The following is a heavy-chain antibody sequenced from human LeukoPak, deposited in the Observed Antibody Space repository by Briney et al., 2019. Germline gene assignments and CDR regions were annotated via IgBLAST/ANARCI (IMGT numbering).Heavy chain of an antibody. Sequence: GGSLRLSCAASGFTFSSHWMSWVRQAPGKGLEWVANIKQDGSEKDYVDSVKGRFTTSRDNPKNSLYLQMNSLRAEDTAVYYCAREYSYGYDAFDMWGQGTMVTVSS. CDR3: AREYSYGYDAFDM. D-gene: IGHD5-18*01. CDR1: GFTFSSHW. CDR2: IKQDGSEK. J-gene: IGHJ3*02. V-gene: IGHV3-7*01.